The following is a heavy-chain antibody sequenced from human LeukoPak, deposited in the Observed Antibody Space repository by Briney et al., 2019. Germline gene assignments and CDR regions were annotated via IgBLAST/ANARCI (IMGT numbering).Heavy chain of an antibody. V-gene: IGHV3-7*01. CDR2: IMQDGSEK. J-gene: IGHJ3*01. D-gene: IGHD1-20*01. CDR3: ARPKNNFDDTYAFDV. CDR1: GFTFRNDW. Sequence: PGGSLRPSCAASGFTFRNDWLNWVRQAPGKGLEWVAKIMQDGSEKRYVHSVKGRFTISRDTAHNSVFLQMNSLRAEDTAVYYCARPKNNFDDTYAFDVWGRGTVVTVSP.